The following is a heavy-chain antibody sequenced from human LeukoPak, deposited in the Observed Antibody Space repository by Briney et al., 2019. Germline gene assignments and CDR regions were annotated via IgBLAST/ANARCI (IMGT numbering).Heavy chain of an antibody. CDR1: GFTFSSYS. J-gene: IGHJ4*02. CDR3: ATGMWGYCSATSCPLDF. D-gene: IGHD2-2*01. CDR2: IRSSSSTI. V-gene: IGHV3-48*01. Sequence: GGSLRLSCAASGFTFSSYSMNWVRQTPGEGLEWISYIRSSSSTIYYADSVKGRFAISRDNAKNSLYLQMDSLRAEDTAVYYCATGMWGYCSATSCPLDFWGQGTLVTVSS.